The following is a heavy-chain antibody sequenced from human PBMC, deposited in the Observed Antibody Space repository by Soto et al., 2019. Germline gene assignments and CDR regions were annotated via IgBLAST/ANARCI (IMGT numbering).Heavy chain of an antibody. CDR2: IHYSGTT. Sequence: QVQLQESGPGLVKPSETLALICTVSGGSISNYYWNWIRQPPGKGLEWIGYIHYSGTTSNNPSLTRRXXIXVXXSKSQFSLKLRSVSAADTAVYYCAGGSSGWSSLDFWGQGTLVTVSS. CDR1: GGSISNYY. D-gene: IGHD6-19*01. V-gene: IGHV4-59*01. CDR3: AGGSSGWSSLDF. J-gene: IGHJ4*02.